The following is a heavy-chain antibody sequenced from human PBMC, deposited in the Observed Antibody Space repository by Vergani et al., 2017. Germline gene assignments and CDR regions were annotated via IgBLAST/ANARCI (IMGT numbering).Heavy chain of an antibody. J-gene: IGHJ4*03. CDR2: IYRTGRT. Sequence: QVQLQESGPGLVKPSETLSLTCAVSGFSIDNGYYWDWIRQPPGKGLEWIGSIYRTGRTHSNPSLNSRVTISVDTSNNHFSLRLNSLTAAATAVYYCARRSAFVYDIFSGTQYFFDFWGQGTLVTVSS. CDR3: ARRSAFVYDIFSGTQYFFDF. V-gene: IGHV4-38-2*01. CDR1: GFSIDNGYY. D-gene: IGHD3-9*01.